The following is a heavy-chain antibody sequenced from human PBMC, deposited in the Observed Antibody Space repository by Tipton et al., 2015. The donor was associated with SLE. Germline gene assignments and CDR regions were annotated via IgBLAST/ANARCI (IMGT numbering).Heavy chain of an antibody. V-gene: IGHV3-21*01. D-gene: IGHD3-10*01. Sequence: SLRLSCAVSGFTFSNYNMNWVRQAPGKGLEWVSSISVSNYMNYADSMKGRFTISRDNAKNSLFLQMNSLRSEDTAIYYCARDPGGYHPFDYWGQGTLVTVSS. CDR2: ISVSNYM. J-gene: IGHJ4*02. CDR1: GFTFSNYN. CDR3: ARDPGGYHPFDY.